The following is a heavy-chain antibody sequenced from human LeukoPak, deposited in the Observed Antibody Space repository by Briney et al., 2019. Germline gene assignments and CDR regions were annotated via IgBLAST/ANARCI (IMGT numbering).Heavy chain of an antibody. V-gene: IGHV3-23*01. CDR3: AKLGHGGYYSYMDV. CDR1: GFTFGNYA. CDR2: VSTDGPT. J-gene: IGHJ6*03. D-gene: IGHD3-16*01. Sequence: PGGSLRLSCAVSGFTFGNYAMAWVRQAPGKGLESVSSVSTDGPTYYAHSVKGRFTLSRDNFKNTLLLQMRSLRAEDTAVYYCAKLGHGGYYSYMDVWGKGTTVTVSS.